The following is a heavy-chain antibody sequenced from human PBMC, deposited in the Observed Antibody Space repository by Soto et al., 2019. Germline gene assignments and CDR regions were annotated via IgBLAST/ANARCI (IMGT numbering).Heavy chain of an antibody. Sequence: PSETLSLTCTVSGGSISSGGYYWSWIRQHPGKGLEWIGYIYYSGSTYYNPSLKSRVTISVDTSKNQFSLKLSSVTAADTAVYKCAALLIIMVRETYITRNYNYYYMDVWGKGTTVTVS. CDR3: AALLIIMVRETYITRNYNYYYMDV. V-gene: IGHV4-31*03. CDR2: IYYSGST. J-gene: IGHJ6*03. D-gene: IGHD3-10*01. CDR1: GGSISSGGYY.